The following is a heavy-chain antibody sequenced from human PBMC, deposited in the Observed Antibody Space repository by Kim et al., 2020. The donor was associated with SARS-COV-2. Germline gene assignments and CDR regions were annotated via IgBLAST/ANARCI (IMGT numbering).Heavy chain of an antibody. CDR3: ARHYGSGMPYYYGMDV. J-gene: IGHJ6*02. D-gene: IGHD3-10*01. V-gene: IGHV3-23*01. Sequence: SVRGRFTISRDNSKSTLYLQINSLRAEDTALYYCARHYGSGMPYYYGMDVWGQGTTVTFS.